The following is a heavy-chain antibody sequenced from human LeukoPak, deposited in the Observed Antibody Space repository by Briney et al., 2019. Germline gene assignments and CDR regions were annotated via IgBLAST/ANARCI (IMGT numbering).Heavy chain of an antibody. Sequence: ASVKVSCKASGYTFTGYYMHWVRQAPGQGLEWMGWINPNSGGTNYAQKLQGRVTMTTDTSTSTAYMELRSLRSDDTAVYYCARVFQQLGKYNWFDPWGREPWSPSPQ. CDR2: INPNSGGT. CDR1: GYTFTGYY. V-gene: IGHV1-2*02. CDR3: ARVFQQLGKYNWFDP. D-gene: IGHD6-13*01. J-gene: IGHJ5*02.